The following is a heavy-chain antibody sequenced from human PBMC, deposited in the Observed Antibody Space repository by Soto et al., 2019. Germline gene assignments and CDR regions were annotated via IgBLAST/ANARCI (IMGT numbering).Heavy chain of an antibody. D-gene: IGHD2-8*01. CDR1: GYTFTSYG. CDR3: ARGVKYCTNLVCSFYGMDV. V-gene: IGHV1-18*01. CDR2: ISAYNGNT. J-gene: IGHJ6*02. Sequence: QVQLVQSGAEVKKPGASVKVSCKASGYTFTSYGISWVRQAHGQGLEWMGWISAYNGNTNYAKKFQGRVTMTTDTSTTTDYIELRSLRSEDTDVYYFARGVKYCTNLVCSFYGMDVWVQGTTVTVSS.